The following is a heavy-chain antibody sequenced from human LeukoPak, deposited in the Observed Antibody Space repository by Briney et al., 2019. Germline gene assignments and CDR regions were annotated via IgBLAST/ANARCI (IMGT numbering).Heavy chain of an antibody. V-gene: IGHV1-3*01. CDR1: GYTFTSYA. CDR2: INAGNGNT. CDR3: ATIELRNFDWLVFDY. D-gene: IGHD3-9*01. Sequence: ASVKVSCKASGYTFTSYAMHWVRQAPGQRLEWMGWINAGNGNTKYSQKFQGRVTITRDTSASTAYMELSSLRSEDTAVYYCATIELRNFDWLVFDYWGQGTPLSVSS. J-gene: IGHJ4*02.